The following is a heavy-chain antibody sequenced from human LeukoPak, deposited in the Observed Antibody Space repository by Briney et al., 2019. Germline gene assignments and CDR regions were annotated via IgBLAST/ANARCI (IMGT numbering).Heavy chain of an antibody. D-gene: IGHD3-16*01. CDR3: ATPLRYGLFDP. Sequence: GGSLRLSCAASGFTFSSYGMHWVRQAPGKGLEWVAVISYDGSNKYYADSVKGRFTISRDNSKNTLYLQMNSLRAEDTAVYYCATPLRYGLFDPWGQGTLVTVSS. V-gene: IGHV3-30*03. CDR1: GFTFSSYG. J-gene: IGHJ5*02. CDR2: ISYDGSNK.